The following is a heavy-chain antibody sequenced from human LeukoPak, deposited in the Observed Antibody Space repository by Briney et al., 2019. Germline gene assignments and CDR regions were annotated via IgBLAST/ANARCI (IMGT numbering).Heavy chain of an antibody. CDR2: INPNSGGT. D-gene: IGHD3-16*02. CDR3: ARVEDVWGSYRIDY. CDR1: GYTYTGYY. J-gene: IGHJ4*02. V-gene: IGHV1-2*06. Sequence: AXXKVSCKASGYTYTGYYMHWVRQAPGQGLEWMGRINPNSGGTNYAQKFQGRVTMTRDTSISTAYMELSRLRSDDTAVYYCARVEDVWGSYRIDYWGQGTLVTVSS.